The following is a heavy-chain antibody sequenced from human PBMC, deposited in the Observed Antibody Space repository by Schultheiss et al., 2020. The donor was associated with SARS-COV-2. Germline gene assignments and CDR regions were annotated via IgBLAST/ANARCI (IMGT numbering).Heavy chain of an antibody. J-gene: IGHJ5*02. CDR1: GFTLSRWS. V-gene: IGHV3-48*01. CDR3: ARDWPRGTYWFDP. Sequence: GGSLRLSCAASGFTLSRWSMGWFRQAPGEGLEWVSYIGSAGTSIYYADSVKGRFTISRDNSKNTLYLQMNSLRAEDTAVYYCARDWPRGTYWFDPWGQGTLVTVSS. CDR2: IGSAGTSI. D-gene: IGHD1-1*01.